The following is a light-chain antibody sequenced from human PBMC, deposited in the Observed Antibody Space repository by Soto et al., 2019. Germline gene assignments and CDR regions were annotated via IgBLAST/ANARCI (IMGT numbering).Light chain of an antibody. Sequence: DIPMTQSPSSLYASIGDRVTITCRASQSVTSYLNWYQQKPGKAPTLLIYAASSLHSGVPSRFRGGGSGTDFTLTISSLQPEDFATYYCQQSYTSQYTFGQGTKREIK. CDR2: AAS. J-gene: IGKJ2*01. CDR1: QSVTSY. CDR3: QQSYTSQYT. V-gene: IGKV1-39*01.